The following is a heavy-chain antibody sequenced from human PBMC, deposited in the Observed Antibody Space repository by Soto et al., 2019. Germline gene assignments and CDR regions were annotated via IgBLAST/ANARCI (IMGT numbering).Heavy chain of an antibody. CDR1: GGSISSSSYY. J-gene: IGHJ3*02. D-gene: IGHD3-3*01. CDR2: IYYSGST. V-gene: IGHV4-39*01. Sequence: SETLSLTCTVSGGSISSSSYYWGWIRQPPGKGLEWIGSIYYSGSTYYNPSLKSRVTISVDTSKNQFSLKLSSVTAADTAVYYYEVGVVTTWSAFDIWGQGTVVTVSS. CDR3: EVGVVTTWSAFDI.